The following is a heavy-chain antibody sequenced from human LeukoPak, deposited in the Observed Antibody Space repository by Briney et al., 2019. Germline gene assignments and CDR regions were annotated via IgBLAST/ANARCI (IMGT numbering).Heavy chain of an antibody. CDR1: GFTLSSYA. CDR3: AREMGFDILTGYPYYFDY. J-gene: IGHJ4*02. V-gene: IGHV3-30-3*01. D-gene: IGHD3-9*01. Sequence: PGGSLRLSCAASGFTLSSYAMHWVRQAPGKGLEWVAVISYDGSNKYYADSVKGRFTISRDNSKNTLYLQMNSLRAEDTAVYYCAREMGFDILTGYPYYFDYWGQGTLVTVSS. CDR2: ISYDGSNK.